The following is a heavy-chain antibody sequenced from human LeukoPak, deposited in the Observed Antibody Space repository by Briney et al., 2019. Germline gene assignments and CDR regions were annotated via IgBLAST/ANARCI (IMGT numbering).Heavy chain of an antibody. Sequence: SETLSLTCGVSSVSFDDYYWSWVRQTPGKGLEWLGEINHSGYTNDSPSLKSRVTLSIDTSRKQFSLNLRSVTVADAGIYYCTRMTTGHDYWGQGTLVTVSS. J-gene: IGHJ4*02. CDR1: SVSFDDYY. V-gene: IGHV4-34*01. CDR3: TRMTTGHDY. D-gene: IGHD4-17*01. CDR2: INHSGYT.